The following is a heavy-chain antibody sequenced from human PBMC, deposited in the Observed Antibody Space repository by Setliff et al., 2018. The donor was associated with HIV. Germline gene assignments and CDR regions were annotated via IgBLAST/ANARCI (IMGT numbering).Heavy chain of an antibody. V-gene: IGHV3-74*01. CDR1: GFTFNNSHW. J-gene: IGHJ4*02. CDR3: ATLWMRGGYFDT. D-gene: IGHD2-15*01. CDR2: ISDDGTST. Sequence: PGGSLRLSCAVSGFTFNNSHWMHWVRQAPGKGLMWVSHISDDGTSTSYADSVKGRFIMSRDIAKKAVYLHMSSLSVEDTAIYYCATLWMRGGYFDTWGQGTLVTVSS.